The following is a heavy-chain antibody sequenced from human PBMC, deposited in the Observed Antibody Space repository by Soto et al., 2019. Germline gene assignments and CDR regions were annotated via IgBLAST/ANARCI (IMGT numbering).Heavy chain of an antibody. CDR2: ISSSSSYT. CDR3: ARLGGFGAPLDY. Sequence: PGGSLRLSCAASGFTFSDYYMSWIRQAPGKGLEWVSYISSSSSYTNYADSVKGRFTISRDNAKNSLYLQMNSLRAEDTAVYYCARLGGFGAPLDYWGQGTLVTVSS. J-gene: IGHJ4*02. CDR1: GFTFSDYY. D-gene: IGHD3-10*01. V-gene: IGHV3-11*03.